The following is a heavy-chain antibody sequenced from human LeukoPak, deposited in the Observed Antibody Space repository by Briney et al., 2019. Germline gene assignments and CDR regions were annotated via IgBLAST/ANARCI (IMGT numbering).Heavy chain of an antibody. CDR1: GFTFSNYG. D-gene: IGHD3-22*01. J-gene: IGHJ1*01. Sequence: GGSLRLSCAASGFTFSNYGMHWVRQAPGKGLEWVAIIWFDGSYKYYADSVKGRFTISRDNSKNTLYLQMNSLRAEDTAVYYCARGEYYDSSGYSQYFQHWGQGTLVSVSS. CDR2: IWFDGSYK. V-gene: IGHV3-33*01. CDR3: ARGEYYDSSGYSQYFQH.